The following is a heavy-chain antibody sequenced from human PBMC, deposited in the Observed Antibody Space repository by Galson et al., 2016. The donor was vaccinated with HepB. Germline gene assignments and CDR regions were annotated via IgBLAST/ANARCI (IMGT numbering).Heavy chain of an antibody. D-gene: IGHD1/OR15-1a*01. CDR1: GDSVSSTSAA. CDR3: VEQRKGAPYGMDV. CDR2: TYYRSKWYN. J-gene: IGHJ6*02. V-gene: IGHV6-1*01. Sequence: CAISGDSVSSTSAAWNWIRQSPSRGLVWLGRTYYRSKWYNDYAVSVKSRIIVNPDTSKNQFSLQLNSVTPEDTAVYYCVEQRKGAPYGMDVWGQGTTVTVSS.